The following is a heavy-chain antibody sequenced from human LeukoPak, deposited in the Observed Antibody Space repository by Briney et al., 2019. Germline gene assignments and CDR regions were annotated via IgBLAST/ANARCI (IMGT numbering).Heavy chain of an antibody. V-gene: IGHV3-21*01. D-gene: IGHD5-18*01. J-gene: IGHJ6*03. CDR1: GFTFSSYS. CDR2: ISSSSSYI. Sequence: GGSLRLSCAASGFTFSSYSMNWVRQAPGKGLEWVSSISSSSSYIYYADSVKGRFTISRDNAKNTLYLQMNSLRAEDTAVYYCARSGYSYNTRIYYYYYYMDVWGKGTTVTVSS. CDR3: ARSGYSYNTRIYYYYYYMDV.